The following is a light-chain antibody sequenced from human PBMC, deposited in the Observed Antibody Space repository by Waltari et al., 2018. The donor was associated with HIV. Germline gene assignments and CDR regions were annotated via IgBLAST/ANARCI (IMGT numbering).Light chain of an antibody. CDR3: QQYTNWPLT. CDR1: QSLSSN. J-gene: IGKJ4*01. V-gene: IGKV3-15*01. Sequence: EIVMTQSPATLSVSPGESATLSCRASQSLSSNLAWYQQKPGQAPRLLIYGESTRATCIPARFSGSGSGTEFTLTISSLQSEDFAVYYCQQYTNWPLTFGGETKVEIK. CDR2: GES.